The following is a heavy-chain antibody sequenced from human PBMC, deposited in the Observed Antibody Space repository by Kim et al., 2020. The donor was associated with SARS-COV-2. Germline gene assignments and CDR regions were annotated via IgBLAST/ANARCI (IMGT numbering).Heavy chain of an antibody. CDR3: ARDCPGGPCFYDSSGHQLDAFDI. V-gene: IGHV1-18*01. Sequence: ASVKVSCKASGYTFTSYGISWVRQAPGQGLEWMGWISAYNGNTNYAQKLQGRVTMTTDTSTSTAYMELRSLRSDDTAVYYCARDCPGGPCFYDSSGHQLDAFDIWGQGTMVTVSS. CDR2: ISAYNGNT. CDR1: GYTFTSYG. D-gene: IGHD3-22*01. J-gene: IGHJ3*02.